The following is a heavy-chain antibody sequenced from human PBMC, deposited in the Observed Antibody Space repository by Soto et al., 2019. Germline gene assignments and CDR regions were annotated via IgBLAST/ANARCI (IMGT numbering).Heavy chain of an antibody. Sequence: SLRLSCAASGFTFSSYAMSWVRQAPGKGLEWVSAISGSGGSTYYADSVKGRFTISRDNSKNTLYLQMNSLRAEDTAVYYCAKDRRGSSWPWRFDYWGQGTQVTVSS. V-gene: IGHV3-23*01. CDR1: GFTFSSYA. J-gene: IGHJ4*02. D-gene: IGHD6-13*01. CDR3: AKDRRGSSWPWRFDY. CDR2: ISGSGGST.